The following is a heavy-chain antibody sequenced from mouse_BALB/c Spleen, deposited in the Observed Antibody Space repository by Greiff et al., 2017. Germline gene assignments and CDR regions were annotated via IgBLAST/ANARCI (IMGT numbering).Heavy chain of an antibody. V-gene: IGHV14-3*02. CDR1: GFNIKDTY. Sequence: VQLKQSGAELVKPGASVKLSCTASGFNIKDTYIHWVKQRPEQGLEWIGRIDPANGNTKYDPKFQGKATITADTSSNTAYLQLSSLTSEDTAVYYCASYGNSGGDYWGQGTSVTVSS. CDR3: ASYGNSGGDY. J-gene: IGHJ4*01. CDR2: IDPANGNT. D-gene: IGHD2-1*01.